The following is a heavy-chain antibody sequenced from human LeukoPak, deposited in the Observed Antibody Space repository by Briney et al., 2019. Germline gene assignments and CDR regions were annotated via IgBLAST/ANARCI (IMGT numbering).Heavy chain of an antibody. Sequence: SETLSLTCTVSGGSVSRGSYYWSWIRQPPGKGLEWHWYIYYSGSTNYNPSLKSRVTISVDTSKNQFSLKLSSVTAADTAVYYCARGWYYYGPGAVYFDYWGQGTLVTVSS. V-gene: IGHV4-61*01. CDR3: ARGWYYYGPGAVYFDY. CDR1: GGSVSRGSYY. CDR2: IYYSGST. J-gene: IGHJ4*02. D-gene: IGHD3-10*01.